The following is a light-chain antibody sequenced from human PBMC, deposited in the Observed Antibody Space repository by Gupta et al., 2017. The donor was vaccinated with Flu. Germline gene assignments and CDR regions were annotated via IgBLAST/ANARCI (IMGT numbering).Light chain of an antibody. CDR3: SSYTSSSNWV. Sequence: SITISCTGTSSDVGGYNYVSWYQQHPGKAPKLMIYEVSNRPSGVSNRFSGSKSGNTASLTISGLQAEDEADYYCSSYTSSSNWVFGGGTKLTVL. J-gene: IGLJ3*02. V-gene: IGLV2-14*01. CDR1: SSDVGGYNY. CDR2: EVS.